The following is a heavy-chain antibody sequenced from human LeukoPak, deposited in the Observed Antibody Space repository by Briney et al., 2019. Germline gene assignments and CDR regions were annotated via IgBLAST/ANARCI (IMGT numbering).Heavy chain of an antibody. Sequence: PGGSLRLSCAVSGFTFSNYWMYWVRQAPGKRLVWVARINSDGSSTTYADSVEGRFTISRDNTKSMLHLQMHSLRVDDSAVYFCTRTTTTADWYSDLWGRGTLVTVSS. J-gene: IGHJ2*01. D-gene: IGHD1-1*01. CDR1: GFTFSNYW. CDR3: TRTTTTADWYSDL. V-gene: IGHV3-74*01. CDR2: INSDGSST.